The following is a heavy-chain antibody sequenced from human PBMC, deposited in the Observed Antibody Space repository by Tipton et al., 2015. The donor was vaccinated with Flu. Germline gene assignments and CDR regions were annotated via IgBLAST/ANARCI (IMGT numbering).Heavy chain of an antibody. CDR3: AKVIPELVAGLDY. CDR1: GFTFSRYA. D-gene: IGHD6-19*01. CDR2: ISGGGATT. V-gene: IGHV3-23*01. J-gene: IGHJ4*02. Sequence: SLRLSCAASGFTFSRYAMSWVRQAPGKGLEWVSGISGGGATTYFADSVKGRFTISRDNSKNTLFLQMNSLRVEDTAEYYCAKVIPELVAGLDYWGRGILVTVSS.